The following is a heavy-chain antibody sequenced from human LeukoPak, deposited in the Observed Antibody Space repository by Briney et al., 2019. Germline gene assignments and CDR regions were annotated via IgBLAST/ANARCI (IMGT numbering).Heavy chain of an antibody. D-gene: IGHD6-13*01. Sequence: GRSLRPSCATSGFIFSHYGMHWVRQAPGKGLEWISAISTSGGSTYHADSVKGRFTISRDNSKNTLYLQMNSLRAEDTAVYYCARRKLGTRTIAAAGPLDYWGQGTLVTVSS. J-gene: IGHJ4*02. CDR2: ISTSGGST. CDR3: ARRKLGTRTIAAAGPLDY. CDR1: GFIFSHYG. V-gene: IGHV3-23*01.